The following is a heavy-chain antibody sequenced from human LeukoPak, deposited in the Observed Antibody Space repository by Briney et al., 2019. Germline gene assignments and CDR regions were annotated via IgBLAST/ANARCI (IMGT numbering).Heavy chain of an antibody. V-gene: IGHV3-30*18. D-gene: IGHD3-16*01. CDR2: ISYDGSNK. J-gene: IGHJ4*02. CDR1: GFTFSSYG. CDR3: AKGQIPNYVWGSYKPLDY. Sequence: GRSLRLSCAASGFTFSSYGMHWVRQAPGKGLEWVAVISYDGSNKYYADSVKGRFTISRDNSKNTLYLQMNSLRAEDTAVYYCAKGQIPNYVWGSYKPLDYWGQGTLVTVSS.